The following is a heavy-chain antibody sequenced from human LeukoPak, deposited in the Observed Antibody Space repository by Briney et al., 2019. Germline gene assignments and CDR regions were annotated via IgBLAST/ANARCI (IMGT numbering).Heavy chain of an antibody. V-gene: IGHV3-7*01. CDR3: ARVSQYYYYGMDV. CDR1: GLTFSDTY. J-gene: IGHJ6*02. Sequence: GGSLRLSCAASGLTFSDTYFTWVRQAPGKGLEWVANIKQVGSEKYYVDSVKGRFTISRDNAKNSLYLQMNSLRAEDTAVYYCARVSQYYYYGMDVWGQGTTVTVSS. CDR2: IKQVGSEK.